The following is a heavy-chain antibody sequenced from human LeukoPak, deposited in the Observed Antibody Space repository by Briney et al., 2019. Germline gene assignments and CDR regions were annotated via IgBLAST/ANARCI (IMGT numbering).Heavy chain of an antibody. V-gene: IGHV1-18*01. Sequence: GASVKVSCEASGYTFTSYGISWVRQAPGQGLEWMGWISAYNGNTNYAQKLQGRVTMTTDTSTSTAYMELRSLRSDDTAVYYCARGNSFGVVVIEPFNIWGQGTMVTVSS. CDR3: ARGNSFGVVVIEPFNI. D-gene: IGHD3-3*01. CDR1: GYTFTSYG. CDR2: ISAYNGNT. J-gene: IGHJ3*02.